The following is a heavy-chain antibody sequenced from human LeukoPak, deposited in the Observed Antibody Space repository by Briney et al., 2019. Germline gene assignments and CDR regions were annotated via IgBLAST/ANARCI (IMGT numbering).Heavy chain of an antibody. Sequence: QPGGSLRVFCAALGFTFNSYWKRSVGRGPGRGLVSVWGISSDESSTSYADSVKGRFTISRDNTKNTLYLQMNILRVEDTAVYYCARAHAVAGTTWFDPWGQGTLVTVSS. D-gene: IGHD6-19*01. V-gene: IGHV3-74*01. CDR3: ARAHAVAGTTWFDP. J-gene: IGHJ5*02. CDR2: ISSDESST. CDR1: GFTFNSYW.